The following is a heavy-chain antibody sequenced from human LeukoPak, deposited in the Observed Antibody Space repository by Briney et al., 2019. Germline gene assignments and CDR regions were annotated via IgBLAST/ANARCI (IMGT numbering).Heavy chain of an antibody. CDR1: GFTFSSYN. D-gene: IGHD3-22*01. Sequence: GGSLRLSCAASGFTFSSYNINWVRQAPGKGLEWVSYISSSSSTIYYVESVKGRFTISRDNAKNALYLQMNSLRAEDTAVYCCARAGGGYGYFDYWGQGTLVTVSS. CDR3: ARAGGGYGYFDY. V-gene: IGHV3-48*04. J-gene: IGHJ4*02. CDR2: ISSSSSTI.